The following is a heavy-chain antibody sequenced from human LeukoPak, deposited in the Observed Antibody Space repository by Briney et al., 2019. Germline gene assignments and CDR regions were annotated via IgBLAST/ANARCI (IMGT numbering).Heavy chain of an antibody. Sequence: GGSLRLSCAASGFTFSSYNMNWVRQAPGKGLEWVSSISSSSSYIYYADSVEGRFTISRDNAKNSLFLQMNSLRAEDTAVYYCARQPAAGNGSFDYWGQGTLVTVSS. D-gene: IGHD6-13*01. CDR2: ISSSSSYI. CDR3: ARQPAAGNGSFDY. CDR1: GFTFSSYN. V-gene: IGHV3-21*01. J-gene: IGHJ4*02.